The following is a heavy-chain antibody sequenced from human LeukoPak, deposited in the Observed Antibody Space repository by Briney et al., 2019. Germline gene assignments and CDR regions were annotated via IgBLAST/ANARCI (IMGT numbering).Heavy chain of an antibody. V-gene: IGHV3-21*04. D-gene: IGHD2-2*01. CDR2: ISSSSSYI. Sequence: GGSLRLSCAASGFTFSSYSMNWVRQAPGKGLEWVSSISSSSSYIYYADSVKGRFTISRDNAKNSLYLQTNSLRAEDTAVYYCATYQLLYYYYYMDVWGKGTTVTVSS. J-gene: IGHJ6*03. CDR3: ATYQLLYYYYYMDV. CDR1: GFTFSSYS.